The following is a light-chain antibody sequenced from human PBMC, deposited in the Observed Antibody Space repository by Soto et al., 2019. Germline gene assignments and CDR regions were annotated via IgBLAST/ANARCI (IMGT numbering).Light chain of an antibody. Sequence: DIVLTQSPLSLSVTPGESASISCRSTQSLLHRNGYNYLDWYVQKPGQPPQLVIFLGSRRSSGGPDRFSGSGSCTDFTLKISRVEADYGGVYYCIQPLQTPITIGPETKV. V-gene: IGKV2-28*01. J-gene: IGKJ3*01. CDR3: IQPLQTPIT. CDR2: LGS. CDR1: QSLLHRNGYNY.